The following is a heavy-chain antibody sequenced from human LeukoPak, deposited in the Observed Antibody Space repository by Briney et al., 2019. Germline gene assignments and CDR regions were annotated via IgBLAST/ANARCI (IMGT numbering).Heavy chain of an antibody. V-gene: IGHV4-34*01. Sequence: SETLSLTCAVYGGSFSGYYWSWIRQPPGKGLEWIGEINHSGSTNYNPSLKSRVTISVDTSKDQFSLKLSSVTAADTAVYYCARGTGYSSGWFYWGQGTLVTVSS. CDR2: INHSGST. D-gene: IGHD6-19*01. CDR1: GGSFSGYY. J-gene: IGHJ4*02. CDR3: ARGTGYSSGWFY.